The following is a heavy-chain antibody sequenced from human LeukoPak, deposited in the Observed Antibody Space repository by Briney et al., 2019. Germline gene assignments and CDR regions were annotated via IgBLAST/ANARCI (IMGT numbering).Heavy chain of an antibody. CDR1: GFTFSAYA. CDR2: XNDNGRNT. Sequence: GGSLRLSCSASGFTFSAYAMHWVRQAPGKGLEXXXXXNDNGRNTSYVDSVKGRFTISRDNSKNTLYLQMSSLRLEDTAVYYCVKGSMAAAGDIQSSSFDYWGQGTLVTVSS. D-gene: IGHD6-13*01. CDR3: VKGSMAAAGDIQSSSFDY. J-gene: IGHJ4*02. V-gene: IGHV3-64D*06.